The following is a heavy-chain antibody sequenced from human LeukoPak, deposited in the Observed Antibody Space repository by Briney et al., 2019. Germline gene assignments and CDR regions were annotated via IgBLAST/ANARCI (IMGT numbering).Heavy chain of an antibody. J-gene: IGHJ4*02. D-gene: IGHD2-15*01. CDR1: GFTFSAHS. CDR2: ISSSSSYI. CDR3: ARDLEEYCSGGSCSLFDY. Sequence: TGGSLRLSCAASGFTFSAHSMNWVRQAPGKGLEWVSSISSSSSYIYYADSVKGRFTISRDNAKNSLYLQMNSLRAEDTAVCYCARDLEEYCSGGSCSLFDYWGQGTLVTVSS. V-gene: IGHV3-21*01.